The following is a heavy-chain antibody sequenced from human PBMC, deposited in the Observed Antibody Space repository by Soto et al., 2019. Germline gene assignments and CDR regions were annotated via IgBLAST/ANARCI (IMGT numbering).Heavy chain of an antibody. Sequence: SGGSLRLSCAASGFTCTRYSMNWVRQAPGKGLEWVSSISSTTNYIYYGDSMKGRFTISRDNGKNSLYLEIHSLRAEDTAVYYCAKESEDLTSNFDYWGQGTLVTVSS. CDR3: AKESEDLTSNFDY. J-gene: IGHJ4*02. CDR2: ISSTTNYI. V-gene: IGHV3-21*06. CDR1: GFTCTRYS.